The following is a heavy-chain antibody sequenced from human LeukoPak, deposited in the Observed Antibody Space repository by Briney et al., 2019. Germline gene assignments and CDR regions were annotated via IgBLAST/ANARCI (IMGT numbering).Heavy chain of an antibody. CDR2: INHSGNT. Sequence: PSETLSLTCAVSISSITSGHYWGWIRQPPGKGLEWTGTINHSGNTYYNSSLKSRISMSVDTSNKQFSLKLNSVTAADTAVYYCARGYGAYGYFDYWGQGTLVTVSS. D-gene: IGHD5-12*01. CDR3: ARGYGAYGYFDY. CDR1: ISSITSGHY. V-gene: IGHV4-38-2*01. J-gene: IGHJ4*02.